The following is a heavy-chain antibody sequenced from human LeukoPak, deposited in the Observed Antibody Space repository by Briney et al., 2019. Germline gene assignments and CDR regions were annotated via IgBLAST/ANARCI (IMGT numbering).Heavy chain of an antibody. CDR1: GYTFTTYY. V-gene: IGHV1-46*01. D-gene: IGHD3-16*02. CDR3: AREVPRSSYFDY. Sequence: ASVKVSCKASGYTFTTYYMHWMRQAPGQGLEWMGITFPSGGSTNYAQNFQGRVTMTRDTSTSTVYMELSSLRSDDTAVYYCAREVPRSSYFDYWGQGTLVTVSS. J-gene: IGHJ4*02. CDR2: TFPSGGST.